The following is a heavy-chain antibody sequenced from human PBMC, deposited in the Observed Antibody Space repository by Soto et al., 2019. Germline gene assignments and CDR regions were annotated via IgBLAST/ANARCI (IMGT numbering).Heavy chain of an antibody. D-gene: IGHD2-15*01. CDR1: GGTFSSYT. CDR2: IIPILGIA. Sequence: GASVKVSCKASGGTFSSYTISWVRQAPGQGLEWMGRIIPILGIANYAQKFQGRVTITADKSTSTAYMELSSLRSEDTAVYYCDCSGGSCYSGYWGQGTLVTVSS. J-gene: IGHJ4*02. V-gene: IGHV1-69*02. CDR3: DCSGGSCYSGY.